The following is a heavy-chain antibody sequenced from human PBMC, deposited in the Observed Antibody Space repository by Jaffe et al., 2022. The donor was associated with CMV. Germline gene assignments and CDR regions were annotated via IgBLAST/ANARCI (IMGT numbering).Heavy chain of an antibody. J-gene: IGHJ4*02. CDR2: INHSGST. Sequence: QVQLQQWGAGLLKPSETLSLTCAVYGGSFSGYYWSWIRQPPGKGLEWIGEINHSGSTNYNPSLKSRVTISVDTSKNQFSLKLSSVTAADTAVYYCARGGGGYCTNGVCYLYYFDYWGQGTLVTVSS. CDR3: ARGGGGYCTNGVCYLYYFDY. CDR1: GGSFSGYY. D-gene: IGHD2-8*01. V-gene: IGHV4-34*01.